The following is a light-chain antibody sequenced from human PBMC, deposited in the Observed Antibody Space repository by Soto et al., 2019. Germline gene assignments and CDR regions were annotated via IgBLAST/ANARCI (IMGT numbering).Light chain of an antibody. CDR1: LSISSW. Sequence: DIQMTQSPPTLSASVGDRVTITCRASLSISSWLAWYQQKPGKAPNLLIYAASTLESGVPSRFSGSGSGTEFTLTISSLQPDDFATYYCQQYNSYWTFGQGTKVEI. CDR2: AAS. J-gene: IGKJ1*01. V-gene: IGKV1-5*01. CDR3: QQYNSYWT.